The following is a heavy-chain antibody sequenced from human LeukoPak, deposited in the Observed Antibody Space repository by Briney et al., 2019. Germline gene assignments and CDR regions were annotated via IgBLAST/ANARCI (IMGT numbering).Heavy chain of an antibody. Sequence: SETLSLTCAVYGGSFSGYYWNWIRQSPGKGLEWIGEINQSGSTSYNPSLKSRVTISVDTSKNHFSLKVSSVTAADTAVYYCARRIYYYDSSGYFDYWGQGTLVTVSS. CDR2: INQSGST. CDR3: ARRIYYYDSSGYFDY. CDR1: GGSFSGYY. V-gene: IGHV4-34*01. J-gene: IGHJ4*02. D-gene: IGHD3-22*01.